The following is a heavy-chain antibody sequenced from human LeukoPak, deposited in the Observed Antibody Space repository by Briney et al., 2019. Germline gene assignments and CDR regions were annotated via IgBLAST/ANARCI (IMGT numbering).Heavy chain of an antibody. Sequence: GGSLRLSCAASGFTFSSYSMDWVRQAPGKGLEWVSSISGTSTSIYYADSVKGRFTISRDNAKNSLYLQMNSLGAEDTAVYYCARGPIPDYWGQGTLVTVSS. J-gene: IGHJ4*02. CDR2: ISGTSTSI. CDR3: ARGPIPDY. D-gene: IGHD2-2*02. CDR1: GFTFSSYS. V-gene: IGHV3-21*01.